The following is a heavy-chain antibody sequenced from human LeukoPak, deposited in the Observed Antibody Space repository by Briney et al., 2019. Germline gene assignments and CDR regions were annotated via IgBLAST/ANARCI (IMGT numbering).Heavy chain of an antibody. V-gene: IGHV4-4*07. CDR2: IYGSGIT. CDR1: GGAIISNY. CDR3: AGLKFYDGTGYSPGYYMDV. Sequence: SETLSLTCTVSGGAIISNYWSWIRQSAGTGLEWIGRIYGSGITDYNPSLKSRVTMSLDTSRKQISLRLTSVTASDTGDHSCAGLKFYDGTGYSPGYYMDVWGKGTTVSVFS. D-gene: IGHD3-22*01. J-gene: IGHJ6*03.